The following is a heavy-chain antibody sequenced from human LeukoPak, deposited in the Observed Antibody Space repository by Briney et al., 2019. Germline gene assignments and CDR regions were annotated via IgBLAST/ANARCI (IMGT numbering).Heavy chain of an antibody. V-gene: IGHV3-21*01. CDR3: ARAYDSTFPHYYYMDV. Sequence: PGGSLRLSCAASGFTFSSYSMNWVRQAPGKGLEWASSISSSSSYIYYADSVKGRFTIPRDNAKNSLYLQMNSLIAEDTAVYYCARAYDSTFPHYYYMDVWGQGTLVTVSS. D-gene: IGHD3-22*01. CDR2: ISSSSSYI. J-gene: IGHJ6*03. CDR1: GFTFSSYS.